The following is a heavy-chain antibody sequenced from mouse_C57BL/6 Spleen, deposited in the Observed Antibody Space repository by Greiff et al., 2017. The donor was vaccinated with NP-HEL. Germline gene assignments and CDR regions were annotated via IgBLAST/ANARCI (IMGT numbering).Heavy chain of an antibody. CDR3: ARPHYSKGGCFDY. D-gene: IGHD2-5*01. CDR2: IYPGSGST. CDR1: GYTFTSYW. V-gene: IGHV1-55*01. J-gene: IGHJ2*01. Sequence: QVQLQQPGAELVKPGASVKMSCKASGYTFTSYWITWVKQRPGQGLEWIGDIYPGSGSTNYNEKFKSKATLTVDTSSSTAYMQLSSLTSEDSAVYYCARPHYSKGGCFDYWGQGTTLTVSS.